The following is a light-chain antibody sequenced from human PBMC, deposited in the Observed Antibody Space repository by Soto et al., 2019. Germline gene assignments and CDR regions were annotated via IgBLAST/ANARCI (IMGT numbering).Light chain of an antibody. Sequence: QSVLTQPASVSGSPGQSITISCTGTSSNVGSYKLVSWYQQHPGKAPKLLLSEVSNRPSGVSDRFSGSKSGNTASLTISGLQTQDEADYYCSSFTSAYTFVFGTGTKVTVL. CDR1: SSNVGSYKL. CDR3: SSFTSAYTFV. V-gene: IGLV2-14*02. J-gene: IGLJ1*01. CDR2: EVS.